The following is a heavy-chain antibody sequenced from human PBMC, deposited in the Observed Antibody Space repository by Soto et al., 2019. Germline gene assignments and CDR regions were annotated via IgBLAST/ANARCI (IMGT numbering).Heavy chain of an antibody. J-gene: IGHJ3*02. Sequence: EAQLLESGGGLVQPGGSLRLSCAASGFAFNNYAMSWVRQAPGKGLEWVSAIRGSDESTYYAQSVKGRFTISRDNPNNTLNLQMNSLRAEDTAVYYCAKSRSVQEGFDIWGQGTMVTVSS. CDR1: GFAFNNYA. CDR3: AKSRSVQEGFDI. CDR2: IRGSDEST. V-gene: IGHV3-23*01.